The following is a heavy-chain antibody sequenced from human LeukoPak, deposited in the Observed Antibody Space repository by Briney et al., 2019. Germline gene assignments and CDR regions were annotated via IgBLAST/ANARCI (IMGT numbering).Heavy chain of an antibody. D-gene: IGHD3-3*01. Sequence: QTGGSLRLSCVASGFPFNTYFMHWVRQAPGKGLEWVASIRYDGSNKYYADSVRGRLSISRDNSKETLYLQMNSLRTGETAVYYFAESRSKYDFLSAFDYWGQGALVTVSS. J-gene: IGHJ4*01. CDR3: AESRSKYDFLSAFDY. CDR1: GFPFNTYF. V-gene: IGHV3-30*02. CDR2: IRYDGSNK.